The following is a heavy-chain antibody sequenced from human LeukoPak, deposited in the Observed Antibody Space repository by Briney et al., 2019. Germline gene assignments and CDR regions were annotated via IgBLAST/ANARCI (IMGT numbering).Heavy chain of an antibody. CDR2: ISSSSSYI. Sequence: GGSLRLSCAASGFTFSSYSMNWVRQAPGKGLEWVSSISSSSSYIYYADSVEGRFTISRDNAKNSLYLQMNSLRAEDTAVYYCARDTGSLSTDFDYWGQGTLVTVSS. CDR1: GFTFSSYS. CDR3: ARDTGSLSTDFDY. V-gene: IGHV3-21*01. D-gene: IGHD1-14*01. J-gene: IGHJ4*02.